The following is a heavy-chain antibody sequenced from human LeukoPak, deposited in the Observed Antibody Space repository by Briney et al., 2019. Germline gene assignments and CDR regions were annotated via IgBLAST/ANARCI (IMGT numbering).Heavy chain of an antibody. CDR3: ARADTLDY. Sequence: GGSLKLSCAASGFTFSTYSMNWVRQAPGKGLEWVSYINSGSSTIYYADSVKGRFTISRDNAKNSLYLQMNSLRAEDTAVYYCARADTLDYWGQGTLVTVSS. V-gene: IGHV3-48*01. CDR1: GFTFSTYS. J-gene: IGHJ4*02. CDR2: INSGSSTI. D-gene: IGHD2-15*01.